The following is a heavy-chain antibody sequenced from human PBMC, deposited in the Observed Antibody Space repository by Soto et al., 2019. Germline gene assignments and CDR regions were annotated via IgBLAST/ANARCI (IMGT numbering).Heavy chain of an antibody. CDR2: ISYDGSNK. J-gene: IGHJ4*02. V-gene: IGHV3-30*18. Sequence: PGGSLRLSCAASGFTFSSYGIHWVRQAPGKGLEWVALISYDGSNKYYADSVKGRFTISRDNSKNTLYLQMNSLRAEETAMYYCAKDSPYYYDSSGYYGPFDYWGQGTLVTVFS. D-gene: IGHD3-22*01. CDR3: AKDSPYYYDSSGYYGPFDY. CDR1: GFTFSSYG.